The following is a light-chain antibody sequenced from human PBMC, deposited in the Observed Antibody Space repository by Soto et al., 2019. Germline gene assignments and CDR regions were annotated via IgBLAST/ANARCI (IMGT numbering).Light chain of an antibody. CDR3: QQFSSTPSWT. J-gene: IGKJ1*01. CDR2: GAS. CDR1: QSVSRSD. Sequence: EIVLTQSPGTLSLPPGERATLSCRASQSVSRSDLAWYQQKPGQAPRLLIYGASSRATGIPDRFSGSGSGTDFTLTISRMEPEDFAVYYCQQFSSTPSWTFGQGTKV. V-gene: IGKV3-20*01.